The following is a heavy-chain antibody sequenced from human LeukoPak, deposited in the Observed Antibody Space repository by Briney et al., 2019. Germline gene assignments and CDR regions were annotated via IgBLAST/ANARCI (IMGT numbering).Heavy chain of an antibody. Sequence: GGSLRLSCAASGFTFSSYAMSWARQTPGKGLEWVSAISGSGGSTYYADSVKGRFTISRDNSKNTLYLQMNSLRAEDTAVYYCAKDPPTTIFGVILYYFDYWGQGTLVTVSS. V-gene: IGHV3-23*01. CDR2: ISGSGGST. CDR3: AKDPPTTIFGVILYYFDY. D-gene: IGHD3-3*01. J-gene: IGHJ4*02. CDR1: GFTFSSYA.